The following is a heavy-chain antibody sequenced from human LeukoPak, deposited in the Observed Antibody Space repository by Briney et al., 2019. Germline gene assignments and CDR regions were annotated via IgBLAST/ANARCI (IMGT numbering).Heavy chain of an antibody. CDR3: AKCGSSYSNSPFDY. J-gene: IGHJ4*02. CDR1: GFNFSSYA. CDR2: ISGSGDST. V-gene: IGHV3-23*01. Sequence: PGGSLRLSCAASGFNFSSYAMSWVRQAPRRGLEWVSTISGSGDSTYYAGSVKGRFTISRDNSKNTLYLQMSSLRADDTAVYYCAKCGSSYSNSPFDYWGQGTLVTVSS. D-gene: IGHD3-10*01.